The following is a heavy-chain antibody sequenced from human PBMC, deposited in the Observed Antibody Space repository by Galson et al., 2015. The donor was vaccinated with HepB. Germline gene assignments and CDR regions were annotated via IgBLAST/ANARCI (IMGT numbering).Heavy chain of an antibody. V-gene: IGHV1-8*01. J-gene: IGHJ4*02. CDR2: MNPNSGNT. D-gene: IGHD6-6*01. CDR1: GYTFTSYD. CDR3: ARGSLSRQLVLVY. Sequence: SVKVSCKASGYTFTSYDINWVRQATGQGLEWMGWMNPNSGNTGYAQKFQGRVTMTRNTSISTAYMELSSLRSEDTAVYYCARGSLSRQLVLVYWGQGTLVTVSS.